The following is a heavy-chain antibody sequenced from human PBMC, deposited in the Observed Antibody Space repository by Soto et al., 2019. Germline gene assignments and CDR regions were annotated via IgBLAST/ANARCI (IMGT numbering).Heavy chain of an antibody. CDR1: GGTFSSYA. CDR2: IIPIFGTA. CDR3: AREGEMATISFDY. J-gene: IGHJ4*02. D-gene: IGHD5-12*01. V-gene: IGHV1-69*13. Sequence: GASVKVSCKASGGTFSSYAISWVRQAPGQGLEWMGGIIPIFGTANYAQKFQGRVTITADESTSTAYMELSSLRSEDTAVYYCAREGEMATISFDYWGQGTRVTVS.